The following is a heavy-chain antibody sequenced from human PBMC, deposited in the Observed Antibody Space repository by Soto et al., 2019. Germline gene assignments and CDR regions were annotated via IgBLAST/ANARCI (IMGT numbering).Heavy chain of an antibody. D-gene: IGHD3-22*01. V-gene: IGHV4-59*06. CDR1: GGSISSYY. CDR3: ARVTYYYDSSGYYQN. Sequence: SETLSLTCTVSGGSISSYYWSWIRQHPGKGLEWIGYIYYSGSTYYNPSLKSRVTISVDTSKNQFSLKLSSVTAADTAVYYCARVTYYYDSSGYYQNWGQGTLVTVSS. CDR2: IYYSGST. J-gene: IGHJ4*02.